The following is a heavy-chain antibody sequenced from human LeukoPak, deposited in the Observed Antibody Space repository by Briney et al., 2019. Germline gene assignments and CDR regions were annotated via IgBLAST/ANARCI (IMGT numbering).Heavy chain of an antibody. CDR3: ARRIAARRGNWFDP. J-gene: IGHJ5*02. D-gene: IGHD6-6*01. CDR1: GFTVSSKY. CDR2: IYSGGST. Sequence: GGSLRLSCAASGFTVSSKYMSWVRQAPGKGLEWVSVIYSGGSTYYADSVKGRFTISRDNSKNTLYLQMNSLRAEDTAVYYCARRIAARRGNWFDPWGQGTLVTVSS. V-gene: IGHV3-53*01.